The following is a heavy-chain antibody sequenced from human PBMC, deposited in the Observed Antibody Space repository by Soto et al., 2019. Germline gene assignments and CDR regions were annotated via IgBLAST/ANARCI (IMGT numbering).Heavy chain of an antibody. Sequence: EVQLVESGGGLIQPGGSLRLSFAASGFTVSSNYMSWVRQAPGKGLEWVSVIYSGGSTYYADSVKGRFTISRDNSKNTLYLQMNSLRAEDTAVYYCARGTLNYYYGMDVWGQGTTVTVSS. V-gene: IGHV3-53*01. CDR1: GFTVSSNY. CDR2: IYSGGST. D-gene: IGHD3-16*01. CDR3: ARGTLNYYYGMDV. J-gene: IGHJ6*02.